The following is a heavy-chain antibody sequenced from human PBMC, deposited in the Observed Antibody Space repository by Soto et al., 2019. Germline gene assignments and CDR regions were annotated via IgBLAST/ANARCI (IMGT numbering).Heavy chain of an antibody. Sequence: GGSLRLSCAASGFTFSYYYMSWIRQAPGKGLEWVSYISSSGSTIYYADSVKGRFTISRDNAKNSLYLQMNSLRAEDTAVYYCARVPKQWLILYYYYYMDVWGKGTTVTVSS. CDR3: ARVPKQWLILYYYYYMDV. D-gene: IGHD6-19*01. CDR2: ISSSGSTI. J-gene: IGHJ6*03. CDR1: GFTFSYYY. V-gene: IGHV3-11*01.